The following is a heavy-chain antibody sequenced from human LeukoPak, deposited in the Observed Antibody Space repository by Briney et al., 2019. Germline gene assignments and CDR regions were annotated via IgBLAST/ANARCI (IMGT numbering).Heavy chain of an antibody. D-gene: IGHD1-26*01. V-gene: IGHV1-24*01. CDR2: FDPEDGET. CDR3: ATDYDSGSYDFDY. CDR1: GYTLTELS. Sequence: ASVKVSCKVSGYTLTELSTHWVRQAPGKGLEWMGGFDPEDGETIYAQKFQGRVTMTEDTSTDTAYMELSSLRSEDTAVYYCATDYDSGSYDFDYWGQGTLVTVSS. J-gene: IGHJ4*02.